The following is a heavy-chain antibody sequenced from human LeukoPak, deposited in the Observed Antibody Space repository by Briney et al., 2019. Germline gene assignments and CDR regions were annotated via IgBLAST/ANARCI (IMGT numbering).Heavy chain of an antibody. J-gene: IGHJ4*02. CDR2: IYYSGST. CDR3: ARARVANFDY. CDR1: GGSISNYY. V-gene: IGHV4-4*07. D-gene: IGHD2-15*01. Sequence: SETLSLTCNVSGGSISNYYWNWIRQPAGKGLEWIGSIYYSGSTYYNPSLKSRVTISVDTSKNQFSLKLSSVTAADTAVYYCARARVANFDYWGQGTLVTVSS.